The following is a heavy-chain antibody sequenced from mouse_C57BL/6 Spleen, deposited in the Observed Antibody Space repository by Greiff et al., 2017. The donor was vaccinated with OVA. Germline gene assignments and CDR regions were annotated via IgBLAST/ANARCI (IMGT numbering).Heavy chain of an antibody. CDR3: ARSRAGSSYYFDY. V-gene: IGHV1-66*01. Sequence: QVQLQQSGPELVKPGASVKISCKASGYSFTSYYIHWVKQRPGQGLEWIGWIYPGSGNTKYNEKFKGKATLTADTSSSTAYMQLSSLTSEDSAVYYCARSRAGSSYYFDYWGQGTTLTVSS. CDR1: GYSFTSYY. D-gene: IGHD1-1*01. CDR2: IYPGSGNT. J-gene: IGHJ2*01.